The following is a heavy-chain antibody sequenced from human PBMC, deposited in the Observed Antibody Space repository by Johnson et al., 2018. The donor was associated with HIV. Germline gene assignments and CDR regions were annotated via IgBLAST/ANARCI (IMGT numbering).Heavy chain of an antibody. J-gene: IGHJ3*02. CDR3: YSSGYYYGDAFDI. CDR1: GFTFSSYA. CDR2: ISYDGSNK. V-gene: IGHV3-30-3*01. D-gene: IGHD3-22*01. Sequence: QVQLVESGGGVVQPGRSLRLSCAASGFTFSSYAMHWVRQAPGKGLEWVAVISYDGSNKYYADSVKGRFTISRDNSKSTLYLQMNSLRAEDTAVFYCYSSGYYYGDAFDIWGLGTMVTVSS.